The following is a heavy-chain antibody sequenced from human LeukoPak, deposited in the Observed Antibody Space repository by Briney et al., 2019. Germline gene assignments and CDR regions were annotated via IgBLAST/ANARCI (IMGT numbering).Heavy chain of an antibody. J-gene: IGHJ4*02. CDR1: GYTFTSYG. V-gene: IGHV1-18*01. Sequence: ALVKVSCKASGYTFTSYGISWVRQAPGQGLEWMGWISAYNGNTNYAQKLQGRVTMTTDTSASTAYVELRSLRSDDTAVYYCARVDRYHGSGDYWGQGTLVTVSS. D-gene: IGHD3-10*01. CDR3: ARVDRYHGSGDY. CDR2: ISAYNGNT.